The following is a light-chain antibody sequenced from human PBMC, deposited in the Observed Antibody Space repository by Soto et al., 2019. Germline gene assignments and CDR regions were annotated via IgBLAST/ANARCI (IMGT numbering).Light chain of an antibody. Sequence: AIRMTQSPSSFSASTGDRVTITCRASQGISSYLDWYQQKPGKAPKLLIYAASTLQSGVPSRFSGSGSGTDFTLTISCLQSEDFATYYCQQYYSYPHTFGGGTKVEIK. CDR2: AAS. CDR3: QQYYSYPHT. V-gene: IGKV1-8*01. J-gene: IGKJ4*01. CDR1: QGISSY.